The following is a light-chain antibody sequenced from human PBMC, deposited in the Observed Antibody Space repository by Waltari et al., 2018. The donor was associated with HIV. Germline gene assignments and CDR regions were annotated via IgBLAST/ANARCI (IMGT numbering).Light chain of an antibody. V-gene: IGLV2-23*01. CDR1: SSDVGNYNL. Sequence: QSALTQPASVSGSPGQSITISCTGTSSDVGNYNLVSWYQQHPGKAPKLIIYEAIKRPSGFSNGLSDSKSGNTVSLTISGLQAEDEADYDCCSYGGSRTWVFGGGTKVTVL. CDR3: CSYGGSRTWV. CDR2: EAI. J-gene: IGLJ3*02.